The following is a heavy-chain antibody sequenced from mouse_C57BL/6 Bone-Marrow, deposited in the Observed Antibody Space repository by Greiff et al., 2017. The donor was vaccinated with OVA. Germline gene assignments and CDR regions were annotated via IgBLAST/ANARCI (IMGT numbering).Heavy chain of an antibody. CDR1: GYTFTSYD. J-gene: IGHJ2*01. CDR3: AREGGFSSITTVVARDY. V-gene: IGHV1-85*01. D-gene: IGHD1-1*01. Sequence: QVQLQQQSGPELVKPGASVKLSCKASGYTFTSYDIHWVKQRPGQGLEWIGWIYPRDGSTKYNEKFKGKATLTVDTSSSTAYMELHSLTSEDSAVYFCAREGGFSSITTVVARDYWGQGTTLTVSS. CDR2: IYPRDGST.